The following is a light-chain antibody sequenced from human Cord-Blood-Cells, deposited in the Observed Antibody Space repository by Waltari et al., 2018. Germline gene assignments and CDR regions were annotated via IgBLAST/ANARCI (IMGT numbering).Light chain of an antibody. J-gene: IGLJ3*02. V-gene: IGLV2-23*01. CDR1: SSDVGSYNL. CDR2: EGS. Sequence: QSALTQPASVSGSPGQSLTISCTGTSSDVGSYNLFSCYQQHPGKAPKLMIYEGSKRPSGVSNRFSGSKSGNTASLTISGLQAEDEADYYCCSYAGSSTWVFGGGTKLTVL. CDR3: CSYAGSSTWV.